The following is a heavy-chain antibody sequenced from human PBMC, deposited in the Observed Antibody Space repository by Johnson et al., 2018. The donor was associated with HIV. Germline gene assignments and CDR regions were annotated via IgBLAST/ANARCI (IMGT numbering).Heavy chain of an antibody. V-gene: IGHV3-30*03. Sequence: QVQLVESGGGVVQPGRSLRLSCAASGFTFSSYGMHWVRQAPGKGLEWVAVISYDGSNKYYADSVKGRFTISRETSKNTLYLQRNSLGKRDPAIYDCARGRKDIAAVDGLDNDGFDMWGQGTMVTVS. J-gene: IGHJ3*02. CDR2: ISYDGSNK. CDR1: GFTFSSYG. CDR3: ARGRKDIAAVDGLDNDGFDM. D-gene: IGHD6-13*01.